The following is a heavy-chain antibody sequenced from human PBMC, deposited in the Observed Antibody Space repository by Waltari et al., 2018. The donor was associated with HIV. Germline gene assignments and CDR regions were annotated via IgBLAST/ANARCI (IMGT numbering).Heavy chain of an antibody. CDR2: KKRKTVCGTT. D-gene: IGHD2-2*01. V-gene: IGHV3-15*01. CDR3: TTVVDPDAFDI. CDR1: GFTFSNAW. J-gene: IGHJ3*02. Sequence: EVQLVESGGGLVKPGGSLRLSCAASGFTFSNAWMSWVRQAPGKGLEWVGRKKRKTVCGTTDYAAPVKGRFTISRDDSKNTLYLQMNSLKTEDTAVYYCTTVVDPDAFDIWGQGTMVTVSS.